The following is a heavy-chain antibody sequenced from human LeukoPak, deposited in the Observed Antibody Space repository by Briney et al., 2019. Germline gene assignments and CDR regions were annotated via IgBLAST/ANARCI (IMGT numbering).Heavy chain of an antibody. D-gene: IGHD2-2*03. J-gene: IGHJ6*02. Sequence: GGSLRLSCAASGFTFSSYAMSWVRQAPGKGLERVSAISGSGGSTYYADSVKGRFTISRDNSKNTLYLQMNSLRAEDTAVYYCAKDPGYCSSTSCYFGYYYYGMDVWGQGTTVTVSS. CDR3: AKDPGYCSSTSCYFGYYYYGMDV. V-gene: IGHV3-23*01. CDR1: GFTFSSYA. CDR2: ISGSGGST.